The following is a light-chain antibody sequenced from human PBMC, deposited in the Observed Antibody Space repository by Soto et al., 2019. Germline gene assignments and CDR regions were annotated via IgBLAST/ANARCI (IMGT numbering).Light chain of an antibody. CDR2: DVS. CDR3: CSYAGSYTP. Sequence: QSDLTQPRSVSGSPGQSVTISCTGTGSDVGGYNYVSWYQQHPGKAPKLMIYDVSKRPSGVPDRFSGSKSGNTASLTISGLQAEDEADYYCCSYAGSYTPFGGGTKVTVL. CDR1: GSDVGGYNY. V-gene: IGLV2-11*01. J-gene: IGLJ2*01.